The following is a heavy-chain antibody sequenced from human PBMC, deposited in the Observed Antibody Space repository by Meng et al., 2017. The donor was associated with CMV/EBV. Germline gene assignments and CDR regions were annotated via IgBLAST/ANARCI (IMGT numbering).Heavy chain of an antibody. V-gene: IGHV1-18*01. Sequence: ASGYSFISYSISWVRQAPGAGREWMGWISANSSNTNYAQKPQGRVTMTTDTSTNTAYMELRSLRSDDTAVYYCARDREYSATGFDYWGQGTLVTVSS. D-gene: IGHD6-6*01. CDR2: ISANSSNT. CDR1: GYSFISYS. J-gene: IGHJ4*02. CDR3: ARDREYSATGFDY.